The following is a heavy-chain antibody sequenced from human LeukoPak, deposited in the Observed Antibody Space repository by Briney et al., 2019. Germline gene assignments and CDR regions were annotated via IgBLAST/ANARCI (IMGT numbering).Heavy chain of an antibody. CDR3: AREGSGSYLDY. Sequence: SETLSLTCTVSGGSIGSGGDYWNWIRQYPGKGLEWIGYIYYSGSTYYNPSLKSRLTISVDTSKKQFSLKLDSVTAADTAVYYCAREGSGSYLDYWGQGTLVTVSS. J-gene: IGHJ4*02. V-gene: IGHV4-31*03. CDR2: IYYSGST. CDR1: GGSIGSGGDY. D-gene: IGHD1-26*01.